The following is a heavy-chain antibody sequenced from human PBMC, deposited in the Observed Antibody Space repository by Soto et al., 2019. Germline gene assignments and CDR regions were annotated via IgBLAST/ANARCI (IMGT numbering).Heavy chain of an antibody. V-gene: IGHV1-46*01. Sequence: ASVKVSCKASAYSFTNYYIHWVRQAPGQGLEWMGIINPSGDTTTYAQNFQGRVTMTRDTSTSTVYMELSSLRSEDTAVYFCARGLPTIMVAFDFWGQGTLVTVSS. J-gene: IGHJ4*02. CDR3: ARGLPTIMVAFDF. CDR1: AYSFTNYY. CDR2: INPSGDTT. D-gene: IGHD5-12*01.